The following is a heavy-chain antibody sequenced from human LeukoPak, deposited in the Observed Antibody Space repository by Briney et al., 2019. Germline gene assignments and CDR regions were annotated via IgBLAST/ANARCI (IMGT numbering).Heavy chain of an antibody. Sequence: PGGSLRLSCAASGFTFRSYWMSWVRQAPEKGLEWVANIKEDGSEKNYVDSVKGRFTISRDNAKNSLSLQVNSLRAEDTAVYYCSRGGYSNRDAWGQGSLVIVSS. CDR2: IKEDGSEK. J-gene: IGHJ5*02. D-gene: IGHD6-25*01. V-gene: IGHV3-7*01. CDR1: GFTFRSYW. CDR3: SRGGYSNRDA.